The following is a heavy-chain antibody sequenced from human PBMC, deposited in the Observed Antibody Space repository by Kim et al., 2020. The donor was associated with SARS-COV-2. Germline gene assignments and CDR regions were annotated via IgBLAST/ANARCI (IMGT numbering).Heavy chain of an antibody. J-gene: IGHJ2*01. D-gene: IGHD2-15*01. Sequence: SVKVSCKASGGTFSSYAISWVRQAPGQGLEWMGGIIPIFGTANYAQKFQGRVTITADESTSTAYMELSSLRSEDTAVYYCARSLIVVVVAAYWYFDLWGRGTLVTVSS. CDR2: IIPIFGTA. V-gene: IGHV1-69*13. CDR1: GGTFSSYA. CDR3: ARSLIVVVVAAYWYFDL.